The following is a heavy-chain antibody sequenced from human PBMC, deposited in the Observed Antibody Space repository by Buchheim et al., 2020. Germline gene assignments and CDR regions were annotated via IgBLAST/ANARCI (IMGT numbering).Heavy chain of an antibody. V-gene: IGHV4-30-2*01. Sequence: QLQLQESDSGLVKPSQTLSLTCAVSGDPITSGPYSWSWVRQRPGKGLEWIGYTYYSGSPNYNPSLKSRVIISVDKSKNQFSLNLRSMTAADTAVYYCARGYRFAYYFDYWGQGTL. CDR1: GDPITSGPYS. CDR3: ARGYRFAYYFDY. CDR2: TYYSGSP. J-gene: IGHJ4*02. D-gene: IGHD3-16*01.